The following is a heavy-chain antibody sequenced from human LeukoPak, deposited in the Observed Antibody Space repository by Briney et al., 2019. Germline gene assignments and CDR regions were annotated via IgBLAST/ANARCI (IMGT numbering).Heavy chain of an antibody. CDR3: ARRPIQLWLKAFDI. CDR2: INHSGST. J-gene: IGHJ3*02. Sequence: SETLSLTCAVYGGSFSGYYWSWIRQPPGKGLEWIGEINHSGSTNYNPSLKSRVTISVDTSKNQFSLKLSSVTAADTAVYYCARRPIQLWLKAFDIWGQGTMVTVSS. D-gene: IGHD5-18*01. CDR1: GGSFSGYY. V-gene: IGHV4-34*01.